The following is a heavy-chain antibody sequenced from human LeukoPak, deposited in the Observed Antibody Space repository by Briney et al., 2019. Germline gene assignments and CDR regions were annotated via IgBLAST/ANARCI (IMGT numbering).Heavy chain of an antibody. CDR3: ARDSSGSSPNFDY. J-gene: IGHJ4*02. Sequence: SVKVSCKASGGTFNSYGITWVRQAPGQGLEWMGRIIPILNITNYAQTFQGRVTFTADKSTSTAYTELSSLRSEDTAVYYCARDSSGSSPNFDYWGQGTLVTVSS. V-gene: IGHV1-69*04. CDR1: GGTFNSYG. CDR2: IIPILNIT. D-gene: IGHD1-26*01.